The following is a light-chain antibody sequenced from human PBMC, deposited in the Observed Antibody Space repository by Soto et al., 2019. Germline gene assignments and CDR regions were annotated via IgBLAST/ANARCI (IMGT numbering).Light chain of an antibody. Sequence: ETVMTQSPATLSVSPGERATLSCRASQSVSSNVAWYQQKPGQSPRLLIYGASTRATSIPARFSGSGSGTEFTLSISSLQSEDSAVYYCQQYTNWPPSYTFGQGTRLEIK. CDR2: GAS. CDR1: QSVSSN. V-gene: IGKV3-15*01. CDR3: QQYTNWPPSYT. J-gene: IGKJ5*01.